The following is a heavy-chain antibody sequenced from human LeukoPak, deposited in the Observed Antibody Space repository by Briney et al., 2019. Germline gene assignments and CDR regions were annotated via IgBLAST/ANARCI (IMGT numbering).Heavy chain of an antibody. CDR2: MNPNCGNT. CDR3: ARGQIHGWDYFDF. Sequence: ASVKVSCKTSGYTFTNCDINWVRQATGQGLEWMGWMNPNCGNTGYAQKFQGRVTMTRNTSISTAYMELSSLRSEDTAVYYCARGQIHGWDYFDFWGQGTLVTVSS. J-gene: IGHJ4*02. V-gene: IGHV1-8*01. CDR1: GYTFTNCD. D-gene: IGHD6-19*01.